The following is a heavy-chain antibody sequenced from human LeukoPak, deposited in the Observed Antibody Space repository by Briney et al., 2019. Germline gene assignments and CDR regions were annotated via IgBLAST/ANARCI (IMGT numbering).Heavy chain of an antibody. J-gene: IGHJ4*02. D-gene: IGHD6-13*01. V-gene: IGHV4-59*01. CDR3: ARQSPLAAAGTLDY. CDR1: GGSISSYY. Sequence: SETLSLTCTVSGGSISSYYWSWIRQPPGKGLEWIGYIYYTGSTNYNPSLKSRVTISVDTSKNQFSLRVRSVTAADTAIYYCARQSPLAAAGTLDYCGQGTLVTVSS. CDR2: IYYTGST.